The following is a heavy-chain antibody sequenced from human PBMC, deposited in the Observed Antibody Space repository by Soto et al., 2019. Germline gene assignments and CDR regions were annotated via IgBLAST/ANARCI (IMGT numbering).Heavy chain of an antibody. V-gene: IGHV3-23*01. CDR1: GFTFSSYA. J-gene: IGHJ6*02. D-gene: IGHD4-17*01. CDR3: AAPAPGGYGDYFYYYYYGMDV. CDR2: ISGSGGST. Sequence: GGSLRLSCAASGFTFSSYAMSWVRQAPGKGLEWVSAISGSGGSTYYADSVKGRFTISRDNSKNTLYLQMNSLRAEDTAVYYCAAPAPGGYGDYFYYYYYGMDVWGQGTTVTVSS.